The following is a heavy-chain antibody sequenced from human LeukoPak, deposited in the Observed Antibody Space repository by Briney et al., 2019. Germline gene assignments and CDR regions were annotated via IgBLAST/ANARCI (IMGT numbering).Heavy chain of an antibody. CDR3: ARNALPYCSSTSCYYGFDY. CDR2: ISYDGSNK. D-gene: IGHD2-2*01. CDR1: GFTFSSYA. Sequence: GGSLRLSCAASGFTFSSYAMHWVRQAPGKGLEWVAVISYDGSNKYYADSVKGRFTISRDNSKNTLYLQMNSLRAEDTAVYYCARNALPYCSSTSCYYGFDYWGQGTLVTVSS. J-gene: IGHJ4*02. V-gene: IGHV3-30-3*01.